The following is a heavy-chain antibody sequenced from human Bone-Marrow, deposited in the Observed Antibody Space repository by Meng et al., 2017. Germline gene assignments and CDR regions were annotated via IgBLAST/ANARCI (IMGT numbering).Heavy chain of an antibody. CDR3: VRENYYGSGRLGAFDV. Sequence: GESLKISCEASGFTFSNFAIHWVHQAPGKGLEWVAVISSDGNTEFYADSVKGRISISRDNSKNTLYLQISSLRAEDTAVYYCVRENYYGSGRLGAFDVWGQGTMVTVSS. J-gene: IGHJ3*01. D-gene: IGHD3-10*01. CDR1: GFTFSNFA. V-gene: IGHV3-30*04. CDR2: ISSDGNTE.